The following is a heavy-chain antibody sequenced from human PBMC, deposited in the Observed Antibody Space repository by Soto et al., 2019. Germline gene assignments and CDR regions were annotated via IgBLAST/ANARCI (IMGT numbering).Heavy chain of an antibody. CDR3: AREGSLMLGWFDP. CDR2: ISSSGTIR. D-gene: IGHD2-8*01. V-gene: IGHV3-48*03. Sequence: WGSLRLSCAASGFTFSSYEMSWFRQSPGKGLEWVSYISSSGTIRYYADSVKGRFTISRDNAKNSLYLQMNSLRAEDTAVYYCAREGSLMLGWFDPWGQGTLVTISS. CDR1: GFTFSSYE. J-gene: IGHJ5*02.